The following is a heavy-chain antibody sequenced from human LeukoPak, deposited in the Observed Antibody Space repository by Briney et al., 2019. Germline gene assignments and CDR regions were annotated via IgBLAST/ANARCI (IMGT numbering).Heavy chain of an antibody. D-gene: IGHD6-13*01. CDR1: GFTFSSYG. J-gene: IGHJ4*02. CDR2: ISYHGGNI. CDR3: TKKKEGSWQQLGDY. Sequence: GRSLRLSCAASGFTFSSYGMHWVRQAPGKGLEWVAVISYHGGNIYYADCVKGRFTISRDNYKNTVYLQMSSLSSEDTAVYSCTKKKEGSWQQLGDYWGQGTLVTVSS. V-gene: IGHV3-30*18.